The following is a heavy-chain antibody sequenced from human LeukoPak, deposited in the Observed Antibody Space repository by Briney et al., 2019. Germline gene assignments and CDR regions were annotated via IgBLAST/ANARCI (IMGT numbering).Heavy chain of an antibody. CDR3: ARSTFNYGAFDI. CDR2: IIPILGIA. D-gene: IGHD4-11*01. V-gene: IGHV1-69*02. CDR1: GGTFTTYT. J-gene: IGHJ3*02. Sequence: GASVKVSCKGSGGTFTTYTISWVRQAPGQGLEWMGRIIPILGIANYAQKFQGRVTITADKSTSTAYMELSSLRSEDTAVYYCARSTFNYGAFDIWGQGTMVTVSS.